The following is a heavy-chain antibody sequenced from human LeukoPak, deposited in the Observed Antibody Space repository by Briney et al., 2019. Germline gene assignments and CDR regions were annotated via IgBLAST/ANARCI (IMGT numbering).Heavy chain of an antibody. V-gene: IGHV1-18*01. Sequence: ASVKVSCKASGYTFTSYGISWVRQAPGQGLEWMGWISAYNGNTNYAQKLQGRVTMTTDTSTSTAYMELRSLRSDDTAVYYCARSPYFGEFQNYYYYYGMDVWGQGTTVTVSS. CDR1: GYTFTSYG. J-gene: IGHJ6*02. CDR3: ARSPYFGEFQNYYYYYGMDV. D-gene: IGHD3-10*01. CDR2: ISAYNGNT.